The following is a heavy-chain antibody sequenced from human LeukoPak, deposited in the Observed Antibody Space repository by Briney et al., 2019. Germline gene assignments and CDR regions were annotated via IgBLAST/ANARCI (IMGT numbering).Heavy chain of an antibody. CDR2: ISAYNGNT. CDR3: AREMGYCTNGVCAFDY. Sequence: GASVKVSCKASGYTFTSYGISWVRQAPGQGLEWMGWISAYNGNTNYAQKFQGRVTITADKSTSTAYMELSSLRSEDTAVYYCAREMGYCTNGVCAFDYWGQGTLVTVSS. V-gene: IGHV1-18*01. CDR1: GYTFTSYG. J-gene: IGHJ4*02. D-gene: IGHD2-8*01.